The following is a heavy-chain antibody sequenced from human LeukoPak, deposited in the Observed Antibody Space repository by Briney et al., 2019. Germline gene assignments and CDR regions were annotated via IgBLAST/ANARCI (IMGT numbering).Heavy chain of an antibody. D-gene: IGHD1-7*01. CDR1: GGSISSGDYY. V-gene: IGHV4-30-4*01. Sequence: PSETLSLTCTVSGGSISSGDYYWSWIRQPPGKGLEWNGYIYYSGSNYYHPSRKSRVTISVDTSKNQFSLKLSSVTAADTAVYYCASRNYLNWFDPWGQGTLVTVSS. CDR2: IYYSGSN. CDR3: ASRNYLNWFDP. J-gene: IGHJ5*02.